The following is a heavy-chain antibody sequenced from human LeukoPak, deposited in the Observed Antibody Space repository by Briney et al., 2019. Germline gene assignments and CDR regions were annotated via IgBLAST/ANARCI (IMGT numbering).Heavy chain of an antibody. D-gene: IGHD4-23*01. CDR3: AKDRDYGGDADPAVFDL. V-gene: IGHV3-9*01. CDR2: ISWSSGST. Sequence: GRSLRLSCAASGFTFDDYAMHWVRQVPGKGLEWVSGISWSSGSTGYVDSVKGRFTISRDNAKNALYLQMSSLRPEDTALYYCAKDRDYGGDADPAVFDLWGQGTMVNVSS. CDR1: GFTFDDYA. J-gene: IGHJ3*01.